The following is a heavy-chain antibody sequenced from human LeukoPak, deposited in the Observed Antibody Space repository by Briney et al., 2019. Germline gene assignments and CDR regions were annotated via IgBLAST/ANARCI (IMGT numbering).Heavy chain of an antibody. CDR3: VRDVGAVRGEVYFDY. CDR1: GFTFSSYA. CDR2: ISYDGSNK. J-gene: IGHJ4*02. Sequence: GGSLRLSCAASGFTFSSYAMHWVRQAPGKGLEWVAVISYDGSNKYYADSVKHRFTISRDNTKNLLYLEMNSLRAEDTAMYFCVRDVGAVRGEVYFDYWGQGTLVTVSS. V-gene: IGHV3-30*04. D-gene: IGHD3-10*01.